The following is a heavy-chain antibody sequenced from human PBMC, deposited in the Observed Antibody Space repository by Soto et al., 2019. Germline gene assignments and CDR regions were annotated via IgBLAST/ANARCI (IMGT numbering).Heavy chain of an antibody. CDR2: INPSSGGT. CDR1: GYTFTGYH. J-gene: IGHJ6*02. V-gene: IGHV1-2*02. D-gene: IGHD2-8*01. Sequence: ASVKGSCKASGYTFTGYHMHWVRQAPGQGLEWRGWINPSSGGTNYAPELQGRVTMPRDTSISTAYMELSRLRSDDTAVYYCARAIGSCTNGVCYLPPGMDVWGPGTTVTVSS. CDR3: ARAIGSCTNGVCYLPPGMDV.